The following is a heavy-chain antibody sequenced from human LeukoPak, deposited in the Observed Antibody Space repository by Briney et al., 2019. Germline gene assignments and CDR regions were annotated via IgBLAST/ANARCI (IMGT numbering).Heavy chain of an antibody. Sequence: SETLSLTCTVSGGSITNCYWSWIRQPPGKGLGRIGYIYHSGSTNYNPSLKSRVTISVHTSKNQFSLKLTSVTAADTAVYYCARLSLFGSGRYWYFDLWGRGTLLTVSP. CDR1: GGSITNCY. CDR2: IYHSGST. CDR3: ARLSLFGSGRYWYFDL. D-gene: IGHD3-10*01. V-gene: IGHV4-59*01. J-gene: IGHJ2*01.